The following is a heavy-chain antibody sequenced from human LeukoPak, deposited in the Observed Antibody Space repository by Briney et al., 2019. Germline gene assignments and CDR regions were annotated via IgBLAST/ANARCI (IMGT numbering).Heavy chain of an antibody. CDR2: ICYSGST. CDR1: GGSISSSSYY. Sequence: ASETLSLTCTVSGGSISSSSYYWGWIRQPPGKGLEWIGSICYSGSTYYNPSLKSRVTISVDTSKNQFSLKLSSVTAADTAVYYCARLPYSGSYGPEPERIDYWGQGTLVTVSS. V-gene: IGHV4-39*01. CDR3: ARLPYSGSYGPEPERIDY. J-gene: IGHJ4*02. D-gene: IGHD1-26*01.